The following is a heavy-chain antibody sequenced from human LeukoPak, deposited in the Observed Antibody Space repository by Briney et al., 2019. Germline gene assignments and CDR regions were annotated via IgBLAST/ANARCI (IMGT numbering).Heavy chain of an antibody. Sequence: ASVKVSCKASGYTFTGYYMHWVRQAPGQGLEWMGWINPNSGGTNYAQKFQGRVTMTRDTSISTAYMELSRLRSDDTAVYYCARDVGHSEQWLALTNWFDPWGQGTLVTVSS. V-gene: IGHV1-2*02. CDR2: INPNSGGT. J-gene: IGHJ5*02. D-gene: IGHD6-19*01. CDR1: GYTFTGYY. CDR3: ARDVGHSEQWLALTNWFDP.